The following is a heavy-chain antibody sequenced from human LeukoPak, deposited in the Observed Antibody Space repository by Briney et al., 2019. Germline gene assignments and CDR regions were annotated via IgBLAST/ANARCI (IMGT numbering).Heavy chain of an antibody. Sequence: GASVKVSCKASGGTFSSYAISWVRQAPGQGLEWMGGIIPVFGTANYAQKFQGRVTITADESTSTAYMELISLRSEDTAVYYCARGYCSSTSCYAADWGQGTLVTVSS. CDR3: ARGYCSSTSCYAAD. CDR1: GGTFSSYA. V-gene: IGHV1-69*13. CDR2: IIPVFGTA. D-gene: IGHD2-2*01. J-gene: IGHJ4*02.